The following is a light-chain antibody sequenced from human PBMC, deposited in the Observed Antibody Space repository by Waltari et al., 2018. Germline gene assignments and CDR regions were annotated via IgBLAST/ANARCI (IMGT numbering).Light chain of an antibody. V-gene: IGKV1-5*03. J-gene: IGKJ2*01. CDR2: KVS. Sequence: DIQMTQSPSTLSASVGDRVTITCRASQSMSPWLAWFQQKPGRAPKVLIYKVSSLESGVPSRFSGSGSGTEFTLTISSLQFDDSASYYCQNYGYFPYIFGQGTKLEIK. CDR3: QNYGYFPYI. CDR1: QSMSPW.